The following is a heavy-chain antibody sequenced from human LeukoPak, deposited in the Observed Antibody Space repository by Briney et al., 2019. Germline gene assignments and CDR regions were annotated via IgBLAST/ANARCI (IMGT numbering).Heavy chain of an antibody. J-gene: IGHJ4*02. Sequence: ASVKVSCTASGYAFTSYYMHWVRQAPGQGLEWMGIINPSGGSTSYAQKFQGRVTMTRDTSTSTVYMELSSLRSEDTAVYYCARGSRESIAARPLFYFDYWGQGTLVTVSS. CDR1: GYAFTSYY. CDR2: INPSGGST. CDR3: ARGSRESIAARPLFYFDY. D-gene: IGHD6-6*01. V-gene: IGHV1-46*01.